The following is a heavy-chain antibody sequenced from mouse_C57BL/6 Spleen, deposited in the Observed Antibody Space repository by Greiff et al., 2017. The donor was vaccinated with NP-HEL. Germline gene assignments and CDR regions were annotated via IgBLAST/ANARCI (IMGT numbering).Heavy chain of an antibody. Sequence: VKLMESGAELVRPGASVTLSCKASGYTFTDYEMHWVKQTPVHGLEWIGAIDPETGGTAYNQKFKGKAILTADKSSSTAYMERRSLTSEDSAVYYCTRVHGSSYGYFDVWGTGTTVTVSS. J-gene: IGHJ1*03. CDR3: TRVHGSSYGYFDV. D-gene: IGHD1-1*01. CDR2: IDPETGGT. CDR1: GYTFTDYE. V-gene: IGHV1-15*01.